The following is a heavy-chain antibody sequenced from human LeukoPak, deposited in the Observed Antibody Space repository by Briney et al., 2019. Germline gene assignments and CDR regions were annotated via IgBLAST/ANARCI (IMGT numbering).Heavy chain of an antibody. CDR3: ASGDYDILTGYHHYPMGY. CDR2: IIPIFGTA. D-gene: IGHD3-9*01. J-gene: IGHJ4*02. V-gene: IGHV1-69*05. Sequence: SVKVSCKASGGTFSSYAISWVRQAPGQGLEWMGGIIPIFGTANYAQKFQGRVTITTDESTSTAYMELSSLRSEDTAVYYCASGDYDILTGYHHYPMGYSGQGTLVTVFS. CDR1: GGTFSSYA.